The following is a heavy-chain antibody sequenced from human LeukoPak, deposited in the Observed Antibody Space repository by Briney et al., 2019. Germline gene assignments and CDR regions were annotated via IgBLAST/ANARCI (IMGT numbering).Heavy chain of an antibody. D-gene: IGHD3-3*01. J-gene: IGHJ4*02. V-gene: IGHV2-5*01. CDR2: IYWNDDK. CDR1: GFSLSTSGVG. CDR3: AHRRGYDFWSGYFDFDY. Sequence: SGPTLVKPTQTLTLTCTFSGFSLSTSGVGVGWIRQPPGKALEWLALIYWNDDKRYSPSLKSRLTITKDTSKNQVVLTMTNMDPVDTATYYCAHRRGYDFWSGYFDFDYWGPGTLVTVSS.